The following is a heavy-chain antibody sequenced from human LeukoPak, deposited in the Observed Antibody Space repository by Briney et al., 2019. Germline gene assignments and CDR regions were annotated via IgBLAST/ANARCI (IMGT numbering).Heavy chain of an antibody. CDR3: ARGLGYCSSTSCHDAFDI. CDR1: GYTFTSYG. CDR2: ISAYNGNT. J-gene: IGHJ3*02. V-gene: IGHV1-18*01. Sequence: ASVKVSCKASGYTFTSYGISWVRQAPGQGLEWMGWISAYNGNTNYAQKLQGRVTMTTDTSTSTAYIELRSLRSDDTAVYYCARGLGYCSSTSCHDAFDIWGQGTMVTVSS. D-gene: IGHD2-2*01.